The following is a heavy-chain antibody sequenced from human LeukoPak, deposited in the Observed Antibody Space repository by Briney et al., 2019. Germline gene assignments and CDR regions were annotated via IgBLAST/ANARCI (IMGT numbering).Heavy chain of an antibody. V-gene: IGHV1-8*01. CDR3: ARARRYCSGGSCYFFNY. Sequence: ASVKVSCKASGYTFTSYDINWVRQATGQGLEWMGWMNPSSGNTGYAQKFQGRVTMTRNTSISTAYMELSSLRSEDTAVYYCARARRYCSGGSCYFFNYWGQGTLVTVSS. D-gene: IGHD2-15*01. J-gene: IGHJ4*02. CDR1: GYTFTSYD. CDR2: MNPSSGNT.